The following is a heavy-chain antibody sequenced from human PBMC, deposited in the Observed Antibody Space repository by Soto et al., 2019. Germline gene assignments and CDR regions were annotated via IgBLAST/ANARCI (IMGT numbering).Heavy chain of an antibody. J-gene: IGHJ4*02. V-gene: IGHV1-69*18. CDR2: AIPSIESP. CDR3: ARGSEEWSNLGFFDS. Sequence: QVQLVQSGAEVKKPGSSVQVSCKASGGTFTTYSFIWVRQAPGQGLEWLGSAIPSIESPNYAQKFQDRVTIRADESTRTAFVEMSSLRSDDTAVYFCARGSEEWSNLGFFDSWGQGTLVTVSS. D-gene: IGHD3-3*01. CDR1: GGTFTTYS.